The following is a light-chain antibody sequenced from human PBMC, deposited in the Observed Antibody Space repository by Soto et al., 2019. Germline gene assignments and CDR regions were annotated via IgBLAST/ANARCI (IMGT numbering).Light chain of an antibody. CDR2: DGS. V-gene: IGLV2-14*01. Sequence: QSVLTQPASVSGSPGQSITISCVGTSSDIGDYNYVSWYQQHPGKVPNVNIYDGSHRPSVVVHRFSAAKSVNTAALESCWLQAEDEDGCWRWSYKWSGSRICGTGTKVTVL. CDR1: SSDIGDYNY. CDR3: WSYKWSGSRI. J-gene: IGLJ1*01.